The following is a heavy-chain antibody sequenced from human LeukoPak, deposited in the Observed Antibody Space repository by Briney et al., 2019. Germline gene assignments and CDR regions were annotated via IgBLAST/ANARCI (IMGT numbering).Heavy chain of an antibody. V-gene: IGHV3-11*04. Sequence: GGPLRLSCAASGFTFSDYYMSWIRQAPGKGLEWVSYISSSGSTIYYADSVEGRFTISRDNAKNSLYLQMNSLRAEDTAVYYCARWQQLVPGDYWGQGTLVTVSS. D-gene: IGHD6-13*01. CDR1: GFTFSDYY. J-gene: IGHJ4*02. CDR3: ARWQQLVPGDY. CDR2: ISSSGSTI.